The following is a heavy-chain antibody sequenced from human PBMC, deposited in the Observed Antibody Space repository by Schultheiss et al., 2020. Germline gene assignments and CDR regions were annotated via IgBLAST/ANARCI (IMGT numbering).Heavy chain of an antibody. D-gene: IGHD3-3*01. CDR2: ISSGNTYI. V-gene: IGHV3-21*01. CDR3: ARGYGFFDY. Sequence: GESLKISCAASGFTFSDYTMSWVRQAPGKGLEWVSSISSGNTYIYYADSVKGRFTISRDNAKNSLYLRMNTLRAEDTAVYYCARGYGFFDYWGQGTLVTVSS. CDR1: GFTFSDYT. J-gene: IGHJ4*02.